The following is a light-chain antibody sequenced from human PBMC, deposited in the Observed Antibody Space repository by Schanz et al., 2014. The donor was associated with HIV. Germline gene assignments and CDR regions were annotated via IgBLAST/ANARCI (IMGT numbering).Light chain of an antibody. CDR1: SSNIGSNY. Sequence: QSVLTQPPSASGTPGQRVTISCSGSSSNIGSNYVFWYQQLPGTAPNLLISRNNQRPSGVPDRFSGSKSGTSASLAISGLRFEDEADYFCAAWDDSLSGPVFGGGTKLTVL. J-gene: IGLJ3*02. CDR2: RNN. CDR3: AAWDDSLSGPV. V-gene: IGLV1-47*01.